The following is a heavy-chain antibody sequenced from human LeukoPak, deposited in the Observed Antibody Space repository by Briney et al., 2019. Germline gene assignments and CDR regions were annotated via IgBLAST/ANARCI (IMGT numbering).Heavy chain of an antibody. Sequence: GGSLRLSCAASGFTFSKFALSWVRQAPGKGLEWVSAISGSGGSTYYADSVKGRSTISRDNSKNTLYLQMNSLRAEDTAVYYCAKAVGATDFDYWGQGTLVTVSS. J-gene: IGHJ4*02. CDR2: ISGSGGST. CDR3: AKAVGATDFDY. CDR1: GFTFSKFA. V-gene: IGHV3-23*01. D-gene: IGHD1-26*01.